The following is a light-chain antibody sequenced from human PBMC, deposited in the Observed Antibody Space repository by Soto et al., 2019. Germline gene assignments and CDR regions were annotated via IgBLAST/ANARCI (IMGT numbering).Light chain of an antibody. CDR1: QSVSRNY. J-gene: IGKJ2*01. V-gene: IGKV3-20*01. Sequence: EIVLTQSPGTLSLSPGERATLSCRASQSVSRNYLAWYQQKPGQAPRLLIYGASSRATGIPERFSGSGSGTDFTLIISRLEPEDFAVYFCQQYGSSPPYTFGQGTKVDIK. CDR3: QQYGSSPPYT. CDR2: GAS.